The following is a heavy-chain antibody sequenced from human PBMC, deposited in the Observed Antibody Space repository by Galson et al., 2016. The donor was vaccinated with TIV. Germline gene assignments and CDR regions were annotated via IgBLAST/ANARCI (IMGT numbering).Heavy chain of an antibody. D-gene: IGHD3-3*01. CDR3: ARGGWSGDPGDYHYFYMDV. Sequence: SVKVSCKASGVTFNSHAINWVRQAPGQGLEWMGGITGIFGVAKYAQKFQGRVTITADESTNTAYLELRSLRSDDSAVYYCARGGWSGDPGDYHYFYMDVWGKGTTVTVSS. V-gene: IGHV1-69*13. CDR2: ITGIFGVA. CDR1: GVTFNSHA. J-gene: IGHJ6*03.